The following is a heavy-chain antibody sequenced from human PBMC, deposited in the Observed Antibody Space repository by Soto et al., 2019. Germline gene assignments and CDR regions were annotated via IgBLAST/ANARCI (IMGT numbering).Heavy chain of an antibody. CDR2: IYHRGST. J-gene: IGHJ4*02. V-gene: IGHV4-4*02. Sequence: SETLSLTCTVSGGSISSRNWWSWVRQPPGKGLEWIGEIYHRGSTNYNPSLKSRVTISVDKSKNQFSLKLSSVTAADTAVYYCARGTQYCISTSCYSRFDYWGQGTLVTVSS. D-gene: IGHD2-2*01. CDR1: GGSISSRNW. CDR3: ARGTQYCISTSCYSRFDY.